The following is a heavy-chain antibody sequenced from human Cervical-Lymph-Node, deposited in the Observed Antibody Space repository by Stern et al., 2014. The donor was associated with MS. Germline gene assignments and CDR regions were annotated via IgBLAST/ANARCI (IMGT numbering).Heavy chain of an antibody. V-gene: IGHV4-31*03. D-gene: IGHD1-26*01. Sequence: QVQLVQSGPGLVKPSQTLSLTYTVSGDSITSGGHYWSWIRQHPGKGLEWIGYIYNSGATFYNPSLKGRVTISLDTSKNQFSLQLSSVTAADTAIYYCASRWSGTYYGQNWFDPWGQGILVTVST. CDR3: ASRWSGTYYGQNWFDP. CDR1: GDSITSGGHY. J-gene: IGHJ5*02. CDR2: IYNSGAT.